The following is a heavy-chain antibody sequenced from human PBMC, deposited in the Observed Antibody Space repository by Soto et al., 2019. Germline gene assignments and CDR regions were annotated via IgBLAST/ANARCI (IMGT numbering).Heavy chain of an antibody. D-gene: IGHD3-22*01. CDR3: TTDQYDYYDSSGYYPLDY. CDR1: GFTFSNAW. CDR2: IKSKTDGGTT. J-gene: IGHJ4*02. V-gene: IGHV3-15*01. Sequence: GGSLRLSCAASGFTFSNAWMSWVRQAPGKGLEWVGRIKSKTDGGTTDYAAPVKGRFTISRDDSKNTLYLQMNSLKTDDTAVYYCTTDQYDYYDSSGYYPLDYWGQGTLVTVSS.